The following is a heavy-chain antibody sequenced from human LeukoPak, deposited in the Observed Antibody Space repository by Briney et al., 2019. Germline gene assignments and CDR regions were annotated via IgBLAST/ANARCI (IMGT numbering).Heavy chain of an antibody. V-gene: IGHV3-33*06. CDR1: GFTFSSYD. Sequence: PGTSLRLSCAASGFTFSSYDMHWVRRAPGKGLEWVAIIWYDGSNTYYADSVKGRFTTSRDNSKNTLYLQMTSLRAEDTAVYYCVKGGVAPDYWGQGTLVTVSS. CDR2: IWYDGSNT. J-gene: IGHJ4*02. CDR3: VKGGVAPDY. D-gene: IGHD6-13*01.